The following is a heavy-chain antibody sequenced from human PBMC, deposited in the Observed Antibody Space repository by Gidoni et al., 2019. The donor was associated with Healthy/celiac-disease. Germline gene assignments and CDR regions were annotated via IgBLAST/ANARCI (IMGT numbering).Heavy chain of an antibody. J-gene: IGHJ6*02. Sequence: EVQLLESGGGLVQPGGSLRLSCAASGFTFSSYAMSWVRQAPGKGLEWVSAISGSGGSTYYADSVKGRFTISRDNSKNTLYLQMNSLRAEDTAVYYCASSAKRGYSYGWHYYYGMDVWGQGTTVTVSS. D-gene: IGHD5-18*01. CDR3: ASSAKRGYSYGWHYYYGMDV. CDR1: GFTFSSYA. CDR2: ISGSGGST. V-gene: IGHV3-23*01.